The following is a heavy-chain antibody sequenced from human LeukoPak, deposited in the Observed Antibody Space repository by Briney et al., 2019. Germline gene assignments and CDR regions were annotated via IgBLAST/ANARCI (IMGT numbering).Heavy chain of an antibody. V-gene: IGHV3-23*01. Sequence: GGSLRLSCAASGFTFSSYAMSWVRQAPGKGLEWVSATSGSGGSTYYADSVKGRSTISRDNSKNTLYLQMNSLRAEDTAVYYCAKARYYYDSSVPYYFDYWGQGTLVTVSS. CDR3: AKARYYYDSSVPYYFDY. D-gene: IGHD3-22*01. CDR1: GFTFSSYA. J-gene: IGHJ4*02. CDR2: TSGSGGST.